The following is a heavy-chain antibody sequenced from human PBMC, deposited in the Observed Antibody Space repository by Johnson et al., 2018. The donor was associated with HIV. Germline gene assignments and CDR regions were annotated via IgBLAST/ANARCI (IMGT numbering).Heavy chain of an antibody. Sequence: VQLVESGGGVVRPGGSLRLSCAASGFTFDDYGMNWVRQGPGKGLEWVSGINWNGGRTGYADSVKGRVTISRDNAKNSLYLQMNSLRAEDTALYYCARTGRYCSGGSCYWGRGAFDIWGQGTMVTVSS. CDR3: ARTGRYCSGGSCYWGRGAFDI. V-gene: IGHV3-20*04. J-gene: IGHJ3*02. D-gene: IGHD2-15*01. CDR1: GFTFDDYG. CDR2: INWNGGRT.